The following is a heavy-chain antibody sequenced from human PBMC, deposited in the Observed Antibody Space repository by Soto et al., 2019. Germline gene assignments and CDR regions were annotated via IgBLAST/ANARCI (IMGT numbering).Heavy chain of an antibody. D-gene: IGHD6-6*01. Sequence: GGSLRLSCVASGFIFSDYAMHWARQAPGKGLVWVALISPDGGNQYYSESAKGRFTISRDNSKDTLYLQMNDLRPDDTALYYCARENSRIAPRLFQHWGHGSLVTVSS. CDR1: GFIFSDYA. CDR3: ARENSRIAPRLFQH. J-gene: IGHJ1*01. V-gene: IGHV3-30-3*01. CDR2: ISPDGGNQ.